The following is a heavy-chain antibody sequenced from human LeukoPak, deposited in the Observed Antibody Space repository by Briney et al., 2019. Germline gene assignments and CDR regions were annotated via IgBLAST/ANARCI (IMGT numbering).Heavy chain of an antibody. Sequence: SVKVSCKASGGTFSSYAISWVRQAPGQGLEWMGGIIPIFGTANYAQKFQGRVTITTDESTSTAYMELSSLRSEDTAVYYCAGLNYDSSGYYYWGQGTLVTVSS. D-gene: IGHD3-22*01. CDR2: IIPIFGTA. CDR3: AGLNYDSSGYYY. J-gene: IGHJ4*02. V-gene: IGHV1-69*05. CDR1: GGTFSSYA.